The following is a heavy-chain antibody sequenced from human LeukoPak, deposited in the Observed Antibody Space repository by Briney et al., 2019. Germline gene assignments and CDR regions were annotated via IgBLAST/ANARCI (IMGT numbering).Heavy chain of an antibody. CDR3: ARSRGVTAYRQEFDY. Sequence: ASLKVSCKASGYTFTSYGLSWVRQAPGQGLEWMGWISTYNSNPSYAQKFQGRVTMSTDTSTSTAYMDLRSLRSDDTAVYYCARSRGVTAYRQEFDYWGQGTLVTVSS. J-gene: IGHJ4*02. CDR1: GYTFTSYG. CDR2: ISTYNSNP. D-gene: IGHD2-21*02. V-gene: IGHV1-18*01.